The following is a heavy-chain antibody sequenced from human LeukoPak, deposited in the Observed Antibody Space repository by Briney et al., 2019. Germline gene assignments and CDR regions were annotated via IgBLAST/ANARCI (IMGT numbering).Heavy chain of an antibody. D-gene: IGHD3-10*01. CDR3: ASYMVRGVIIIDY. Sequence: ASVKVSCKASGYTFTSYGINWVRQAPGQGLEWMGWINPNSGGTNYAQKFQGRVTMTRDTSISTAYMELSRLRSDDTAVYYCASYMVRGVIIIDYWGQGTLVTVSS. CDR1: GYTFTSYG. J-gene: IGHJ4*02. V-gene: IGHV1-2*02. CDR2: INPNSGGT.